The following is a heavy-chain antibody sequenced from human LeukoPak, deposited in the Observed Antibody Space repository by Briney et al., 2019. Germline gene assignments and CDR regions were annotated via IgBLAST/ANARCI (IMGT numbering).Heavy chain of an antibody. CDR1: GGSISSNNDY. CDR3: ASSGDAFDI. D-gene: IGHD1-26*01. CDR2: IYYSGST. V-gene: IGHV4-39*07. Sequence: SETLSLTCTVSGGSISSNNDYWGWIRQPPGKGLEWIGSIYYSGSTNYNPSLKSRVTISVDTSKNQFSLKLSSVTAADTAVYYCASSGDAFDIWGQGTMVTVSS. J-gene: IGHJ3*02.